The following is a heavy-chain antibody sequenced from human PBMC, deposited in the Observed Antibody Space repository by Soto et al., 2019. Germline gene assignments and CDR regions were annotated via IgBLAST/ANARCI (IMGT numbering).Heavy chain of an antibody. Sequence: QVQLQQWGAGLLKPSETLSLTCAVYGGSFSGYYWSWIRQPPGKGLEWIGEINHSGSTNYNPSLKGRVTISVDTSKNQFSLKLSSVSAADTAVYYCASAGYCSSTSCPKGSPDYWGQGTLVTVSS. CDR1: GGSFSGYY. CDR2: INHSGST. J-gene: IGHJ4*02. CDR3: ASAGYCSSTSCPKGSPDY. D-gene: IGHD2-2*01. V-gene: IGHV4-34*01.